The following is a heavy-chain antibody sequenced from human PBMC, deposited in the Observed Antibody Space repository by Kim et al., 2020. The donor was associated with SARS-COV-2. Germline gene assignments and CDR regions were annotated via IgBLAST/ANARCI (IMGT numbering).Heavy chain of an antibody. Sequence: GGSLRLSCAVSEIGFSVYAMTWVRQAPGKGLEWVSSISGSGDNTYYADSVKGRFTISRDNSKNMVYLQMNSLRPEDMAVYFCAEPPGSGWFLIKYWGQGTLDTVSS. CDR2: ISGSGDNT. J-gene: IGHJ4*02. CDR3: AEPPGSGWFLIKY. CDR1: EIGFSVYA. V-gene: IGHV3-23*01. D-gene: IGHD6-19*01.